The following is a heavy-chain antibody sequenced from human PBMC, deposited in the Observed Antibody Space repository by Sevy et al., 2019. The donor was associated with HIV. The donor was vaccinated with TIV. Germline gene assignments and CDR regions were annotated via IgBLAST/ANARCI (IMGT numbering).Heavy chain of an antibody. Sequence: ASVKVSCKASGYTFTNYDINWLRQATGQGFEWMGWMNPNSGSTGNAQRFQGRVTMTRNTSTGTAYMELSSLRSEDTAVYYCAIITMSGTFDYWGQGPLVTVSS. V-gene: IGHV1-8*01. CDR1: GYTFTNYD. CDR3: AIITMSGTFDY. D-gene: IGHD6-19*01. CDR2: MNPNSGST. J-gene: IGHJ4*02.